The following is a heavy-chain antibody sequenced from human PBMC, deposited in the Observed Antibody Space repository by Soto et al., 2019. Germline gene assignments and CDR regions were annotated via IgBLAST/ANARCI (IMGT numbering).Heavy chain of an antibody. CDR1: GGTFSSYA. V-gene: IGHV1-69*12. CDR3: ASGKTTVSSPYYYYGMDV. J-gene: IGHJ6*02. D-gene: IGHD4-17*01. Sequence: QVQLVQSGAEVKKPGSSVKVSCKASGGTFSSYAISWVRQAPGQGLEWMGGIIPIFGTANYVQKFQGRVTITADESTSTAYMELSSLRSEDTAVYYCASGKTTVSSPYYYYGMDVWGQGTTVTVSS. CDR2: IIPIFGTA.